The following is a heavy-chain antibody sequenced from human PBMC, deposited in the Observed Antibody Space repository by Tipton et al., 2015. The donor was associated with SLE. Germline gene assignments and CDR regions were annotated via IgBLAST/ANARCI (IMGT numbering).Heavy chain of an antibody. V-gene: IGHV4-59*01. Sequence: TLSLTCTVSGGSISSYYWSWIRQPPGKGLEWIGYIYYSGSTNYNPSLKSRVTISVDTSKNHFSLKLSSVTAADTAVYYCARSEYSSGWGYWGQGTLVTVSS. CDR1: GGSISSYY. J-gene: IGHJ4*02. CDR3: ARSEYSSGWGY. CDR2: IYYSGST. D-gene: IGHD6-19*01.